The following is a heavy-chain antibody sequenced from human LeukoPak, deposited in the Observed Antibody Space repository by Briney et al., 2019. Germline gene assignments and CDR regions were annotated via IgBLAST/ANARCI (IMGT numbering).Heavy chain of an antibody. V-gene: IGHV4-34*01. J-gene: IGHJ4*02. CDR2: IYYSGST. CDR3: ARHLKYCSGGSCYSFFDY. D-gene: IGHD2-15*01. CDR1: GGSFSDYY. Sequence: SETLSLTCAVYGGSFSDYYWSWTRQPPGKGLEWIGSIYYSGSTYYNPSLKSRVTISVDTSKNQFSLKLSSVTAADTAVYYCARHLKYCSGGSCYSFFDYWGQGTLVTVSS.